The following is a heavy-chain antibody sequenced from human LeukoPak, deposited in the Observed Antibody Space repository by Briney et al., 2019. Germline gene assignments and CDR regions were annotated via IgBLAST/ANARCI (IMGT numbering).Heavy chain of an antibody. V-gene: IGHV3-30*01. CDR2: ISYDGSNK. Sequence: GGSLRLSCAASGFTFSSYAMHWVRQAPGEGLEWVAVISYDGSNKYYADSVKGRFTISRDNSKNTLYLQMNSLRAEDTAVYYCARDPRGYSGSPRLDYWGQGTLVTVSS. D-gene: IGHD1-26*01. CDR3: ARDPRGYSGSPRLDY. J-gene: IGHJ4*02. CDR1: GFTFSSYA.